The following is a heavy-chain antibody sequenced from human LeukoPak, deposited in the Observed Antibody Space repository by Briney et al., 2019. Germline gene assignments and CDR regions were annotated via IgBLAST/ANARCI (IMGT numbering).Heavy chain of an antibody. J-gene: IGHJ4*02. CDR1: GYSFTSYG. CDR2: ISGYNGNT. D-gene: IGHD6-19*01. CDR3: ARGRGSGWHNVYYFDY. V-gene: IGHV1-18*01. Sequence: ASVKVSCKASGYSFTSYGISWVRQAPGQGLEWMGWISGYNGNTNYPQKLLGRVTMTTNTSTSTAHMELRSLRADDTAVYYCARGRGSGWHNVYYFDYWGQGTLVTVSS.